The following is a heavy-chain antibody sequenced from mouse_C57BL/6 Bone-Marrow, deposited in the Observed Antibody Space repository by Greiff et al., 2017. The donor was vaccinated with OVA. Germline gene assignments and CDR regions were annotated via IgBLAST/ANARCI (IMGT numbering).Heavy chain of an antibody. J-gene: IGHJ1*03. V-gene: IGHV1-80*01. CDR3: AREVYYDGSSYRYFDV. D-gene: IGHD1-1*01. CDR1: GYAFSSYW. CDR2: IYPGDGDT. Sequence: QVQLQQSGAELVKPGASVKISCKASGYAFSSYWMNWVKQRPGKGLEWIGQIYPGDGDTNYNGKFKGKATLTADKSSSTAYMQLSSLTSEDSAVYFCAREVYYDGSSYRYFDVWGTGTTVTVSS.